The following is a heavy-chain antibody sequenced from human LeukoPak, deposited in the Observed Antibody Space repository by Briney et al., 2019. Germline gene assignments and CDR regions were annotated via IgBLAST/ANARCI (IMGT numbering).Heavy chain of an antibody. D-gene: IGHD3-10*01. CDR2: IYYSGTT. J-gene: IGHJ5*02. Sequence: SETLSLTCTVSGDSISSSSYYWGWIRQPPGKGLEWIGNIYYSGTTFYNPSLKSRVTISIDTPKNQFSLKLSSVTAADTAVYYCARRRGITSNWFDPWGQGTLVTVSS. CDR3: ARRRGITSNWFDP. V-gene: IGHV4-39*01. CDR1: GDSISSSSYY.